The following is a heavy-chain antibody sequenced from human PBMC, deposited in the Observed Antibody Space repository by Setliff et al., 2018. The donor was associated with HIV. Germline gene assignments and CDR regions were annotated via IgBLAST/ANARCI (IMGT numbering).Heavy chain of an antibody. D-gene: IGHD3-10*01. J-gene: IGHJ3*01. Sequence: GESLKISCAVPGLTFSDHYMDWVRQAPGKGLEWVGRTANKADSYTTSYAASVRGRFTISRDDLKNSLYLEMNSLKTEDTAVYYCARDIGSWAGDNGFGVWGQGTMVTVSS. V-gene: IGHV3-72*01. CDR3: ARDIGSWAGDNGFGV. CDR2: TANKADSYTT. CDR1: GLTFSDHY.